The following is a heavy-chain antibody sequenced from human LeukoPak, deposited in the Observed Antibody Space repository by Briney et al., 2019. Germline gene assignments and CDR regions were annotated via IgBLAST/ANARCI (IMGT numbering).Heavy chain of an antibody. CDR1: GGTFSSYA. J-gene: IGHJ5*02. V-gene: IGHV1-69*05. D-gene: IGHD2-2*02. CDR2: IIPIFGTA. CDR3: ARGFRLSAIEDWFDP. Sequence: GASVKVSCKASGGTFSSYAISWVRQAPGQGLEWMGGIIPIFGTANYAQKFQGRVTITTDESTSTAYMELSSLRSEDTAVYYCARGFRLSAIEDWFDPWGQGTLVTVSS.